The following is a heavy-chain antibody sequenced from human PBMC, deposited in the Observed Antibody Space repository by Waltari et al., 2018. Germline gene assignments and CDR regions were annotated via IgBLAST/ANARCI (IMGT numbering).Heavy chain of an antibody. CDR3: ARGQGSGWYYYYYGMDV. Sequence: QVQLVQSGAEVKKPGASVKVSCKASGYTFTSYDINWVRQATGQGLEWMGWMNPNSGNTGYAQNVQGRVTMTRNTSISTAYMELSSLRSDDTAVYYCARGQGSGWYYYYYGMDVWGQGTTVTVSS. CDR2: MNPNSGNT. J-gene: IGHJ6*02. V-gene: IGHV1-8*01. CDR1: GYTFTSYD. D-gene: IGHD6-19*01.